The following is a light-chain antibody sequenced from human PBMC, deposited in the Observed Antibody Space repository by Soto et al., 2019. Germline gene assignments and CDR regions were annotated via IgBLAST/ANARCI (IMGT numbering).Light chain of an antibody. J-gene: IGKJ4*01. V-gene: IGKV3-20*01. CDR3: QQYGSSPLT. Sequence: EIVLTQSPGTLSLSPVERATLSCRASQSVSGSYLAWYQQKPGQAPRLLIYGASSRATGIPDRFSGSGSGTDFTLTINRLEPEDFAVYYCQQYGSSPLTFGRGTKVDI. CDR2: GAS. CDR1: QSVSGSY.